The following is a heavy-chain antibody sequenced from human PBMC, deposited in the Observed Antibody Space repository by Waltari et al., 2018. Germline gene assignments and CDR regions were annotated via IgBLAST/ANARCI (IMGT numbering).Heavy chain of an antibody. J-gene: IGHJ5*02. D-gene: IGHD3-9*01. CDR2: TQYRSKWYN. CDR3: SRENWGTDWS. V-gene: IGHV6-1*01. Sequence: QVQLQQSGPGLVKPSQTLSLTCAISGASVSNSGAAWNWTRQAPSRGLEWLERTQYRSKWYNEYAVSVRGRRTVSTDTSQNQFSLQLNSVTPDDTAVYYCSRENWGTDWSWGQGTLVTVSS. CDR1: GASVSNSGAA.